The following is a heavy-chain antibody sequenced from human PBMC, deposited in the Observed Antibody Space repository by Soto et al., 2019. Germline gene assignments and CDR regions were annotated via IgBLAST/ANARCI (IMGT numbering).Heavy chain of an antibody. J-gene: IGHJ4*02. Sequence: EVQLVESGGGLAQPGGSLRLSCVASGFTFTNYWMHWVRQAPGKGLVWVSRINIDGSSTNYVDSVKGRFTVSRDNAKNTLYLQMNSLRAEDTAMYYCARGGVDYWGQGTLVTVSS. CDR2: INIDGSST. V-gene: IGHV3-74*01. CDR1: GFTFTNYW. D-gene: IGHD3-16*01. CDR3: ARGGVDY.